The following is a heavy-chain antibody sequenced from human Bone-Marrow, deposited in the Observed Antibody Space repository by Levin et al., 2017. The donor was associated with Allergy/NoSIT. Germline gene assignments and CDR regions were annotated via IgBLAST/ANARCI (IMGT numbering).Heavy chain of an antibody. V-gene: IGHV1-2*07. Sequence: GESLKISCKTSGYTFIAYNIYWVRQAPGEGLEWMGWINPDSGDTHYEHKFHDRVTMTRDTSISTAYLDLSRLTSDDTAVYYCARQFDSGYDSAYFDYWGQGALVTVSS. CDR3: ARQFDSGYDSAYFDY. CDR2: INPDSGDT. J-gene: IGHJ4*02. D-gene: IGHD5-12*01. CDR1: GYTFIAYN.